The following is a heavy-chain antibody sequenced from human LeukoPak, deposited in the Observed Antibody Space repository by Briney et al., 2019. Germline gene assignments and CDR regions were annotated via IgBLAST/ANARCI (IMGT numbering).Heavy chain of an antibody. Sequence: SETLSLTCAVYGGPSSGYYWSWIRQPPGKGLEWIGEINHSGSTNYNPSLKSRVTISVDTSKNQFSLKLSSVTAADTAVYYCARTRITIFGVAKSRFDYWGQGTLVTVSS. CDR1: GGPSSGYY. V-gene: IGHV4-34*01. CDR3: ARTRITIFGVAKSRFDY. D-gene: IGHD3-3*01. CDR2: INHSGST. J-gene: IGHJ4*02.